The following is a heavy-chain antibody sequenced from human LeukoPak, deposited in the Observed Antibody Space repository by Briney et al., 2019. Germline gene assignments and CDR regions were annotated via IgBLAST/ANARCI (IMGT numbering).Heavy chain of an antibody. V-gene: IGHV1-2*02. Sequence: ASVKVSCKASGYTFTGYYMHWVRQAPGQGLEWMGWINPNSGGTNYAQKFQDRVTMTRDTSISTAYMELSRLRSDDTAVYYCARESGIVGAVDYWGQGTLVTVSS. D-gene: IGHD1-26*01. J-gene: IGHJ4*02. CDR2: INPNSGGT. CDR1: GYTFTGYY. CDR3: ARESGIVGAVDY.